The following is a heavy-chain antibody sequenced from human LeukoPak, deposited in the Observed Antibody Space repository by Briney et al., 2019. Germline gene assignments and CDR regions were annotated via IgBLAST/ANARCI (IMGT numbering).Heavy chain of an antibody. J-gene: IGHJ1*01. Sequence: GGSLRLSCAASGFTFSSYAMSWVRQAPGKGLEWVSAISGSGSSTYYADSVKGRFPISRDNSKNTLHLQLNSLRAEDTAVYYCATFLAVIAARDSLYFQHWGQGTLVSVSS. CDR2: ISGSGSST. D-gene: IGHD6-6*01. CDR3: ATFLAVIAARDSLYFQH. CDR1: GFTFSSYA. V-gene: IGHV3-23*01.